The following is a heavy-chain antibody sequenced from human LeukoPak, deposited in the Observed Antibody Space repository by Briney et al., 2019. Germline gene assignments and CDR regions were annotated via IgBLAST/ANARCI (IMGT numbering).Heavy chain of an antibody. J-gene: IGHJ4*02. V-gene: IGHV4-34*01. Sequence: PSETLSLTCAVYGGSFSGYYWSWIRQPPGKGLEWIGEINHSGSTNHNPSLKSRVTISVDTSKNQFSLKLSSVTAADTAVYYCARWASSSWYIYYFDYWGQGTLVTVSS. D-gene: IGHD6-13*01. CDR1: GGSFSGYY. CDR3: ARWASSSWYIYYFDY. CDR2: INHSGST.